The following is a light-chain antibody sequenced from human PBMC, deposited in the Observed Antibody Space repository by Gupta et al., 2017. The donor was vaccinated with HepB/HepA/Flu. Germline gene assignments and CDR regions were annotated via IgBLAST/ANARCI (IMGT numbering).Light chain of an antibody. CDR1: QSLLHSNGYNY. Sequence: DIVIIQSPPSLPVTPGEPASISCRSSQSLLHSNGYNYLDWYLQKPGQSPQLLIYLGSNRASGVPDRFSGSGSGTDFTLRISRVEAEDVGVYYCKQALQTPGTFGQGTKVEIK. V-gene: IGKV2-28*01. CDR2: LGS. CDR3: KQALQTPGT. J-gene: IGKJ1*01.